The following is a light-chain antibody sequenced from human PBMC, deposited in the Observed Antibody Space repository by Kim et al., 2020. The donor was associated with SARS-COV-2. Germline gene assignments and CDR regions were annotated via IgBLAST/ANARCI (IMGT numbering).Light chain of an antibody. CDR3: SSYTSSSTWV. J-gene: IGLJ3*02. V-gene: IGLV2-14*03. CDR2: DVT. CDR1: SRDVDDDKY. Sequence: GQSIKMAGTGTSRDVDDDKYVSWYQQYPGKAPTLLIFDVTYRPPGASDRFSGSKSGDTASLIISGLQTEDEADYYCSSYTSSSTWVFGGGTKVTVL.